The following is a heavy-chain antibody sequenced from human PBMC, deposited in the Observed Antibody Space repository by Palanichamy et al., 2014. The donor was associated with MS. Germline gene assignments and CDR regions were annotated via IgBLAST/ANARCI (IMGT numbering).Heavy chain of an antibody. CDR1: GGDPSTYA. D-gene: IGHD5-18*01. CDR2: IIPIVGLV. V-gene: IGHV1-69*04. Sequence: QVHLEQSGGEVKKPGSSVNVSCKASGGDPSTYAISWVRQAPGQGLEWLGKIIPIVGLVDYAQKFQGRLTITADRSATTIYMDLRSLRSEDTAVYYCAKVERYGSAGRVKWFDPWGQGTQVLVSS. J-gene: IGHJ5*02. CDR3: AKVERYGSAGRVKWFDP.